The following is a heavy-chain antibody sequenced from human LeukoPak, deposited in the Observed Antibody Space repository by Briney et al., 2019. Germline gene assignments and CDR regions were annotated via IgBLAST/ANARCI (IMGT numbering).Heavy chain of an antibody. Sequence: SVKVSCKASGGTFSSHTISWVRQAPGQGLEWMGRIIPILCIANYAQKFQGRVTITADKSTSTAYMELSSLRSEDTAVYYCARGGGWNYVSWFDPWGQGTLVTVSS. CDR3: ARGGGWNYVSWFDP. D-gene: IGHD1-7*01. J-gene: IGHJ5*02. CDR2: IIPILCIA. CDR1: GGTFSSHT. V-gene: IGHV1-69*02.